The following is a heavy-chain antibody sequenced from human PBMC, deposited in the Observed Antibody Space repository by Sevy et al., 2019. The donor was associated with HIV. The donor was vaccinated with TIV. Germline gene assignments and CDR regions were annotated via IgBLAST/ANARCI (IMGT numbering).Heavy chain of an antibody. J-gene: IGHJ4*02. Sequence: GGSLRLSCTASGFTFGDYTMTWVRQAPGKGLEWVGFIRSKAYGGATEDASSVKGRFSISRDDSKNNAYLQMNSLKREDTAVYYCSRVNTYFDSSGYYYFDNWGRGTMVTVSS. V-gene: IGHV3-49*04. D-gene: IGHD3-22*01. CDR1: GFTFGDYT. CDR3: SRVNTYFDSSGYYYFDN. CDR2: IRSKAYGGAT.